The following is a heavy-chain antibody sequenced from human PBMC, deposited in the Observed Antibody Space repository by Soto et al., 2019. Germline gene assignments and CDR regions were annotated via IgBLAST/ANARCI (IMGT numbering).Heavy chain of an antibody. D-gene: IGHD3-10*01. Sequence: EVQLVESGGGLVQPGGSLRLSCAASGFTFSDHYMDWVRQAPGKGLDWVGRTRNKANSYTTEYAASVKGRFTISRDDSKNSLYLQMNSLKTEDTAVYYCARGSDGGFDPWGQGTLVTVSS. CDR2: TRNKANSYTT. CDR1: GFTFSDHY. CDR3: ARGSDGGFDP. J-gene: IGHJ5*02. V-gene: IGHV3-72*01.